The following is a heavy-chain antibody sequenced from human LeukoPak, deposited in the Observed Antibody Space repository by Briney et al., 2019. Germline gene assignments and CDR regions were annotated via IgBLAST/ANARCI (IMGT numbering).Heavy chain of an antibody. CDR3: ARDKSSTNWLDS. CDR2: INPSGCST. J-gene: IGHJ5*01. Sequence: ASVKVSCKASGYSFTNFYMQWVRQAPGKGLEWMGIINPSGCSTNYAQKFQGRVTMTSDTSARTVYMDLSSLRSEDTAIYYCARDKSSTNWLDSWGQGTLVTVSS. CDR1: GYSFTNFY. V-gene: IGHV1-46*01. D-gene: IGHD3-10*01.